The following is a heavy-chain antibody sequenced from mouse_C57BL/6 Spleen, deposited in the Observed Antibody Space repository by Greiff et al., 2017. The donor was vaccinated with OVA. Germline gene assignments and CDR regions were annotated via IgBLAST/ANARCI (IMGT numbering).Heavy chain of an antibody. Sequence: LVESGAELVRPGASVTLSCKASGYTFTDYEMHWVKQTPVHGLEWIGAIDPETGGTAYNQKFKGKAILTADKSSSTAYMELRSLTSEDSAVYYCTPYGNGRMYYWGQGTSVTVSS. CDR1: GYTFTDYE. CDR2: IDPETGGT. CDR3: TPYGNGRMYY. D-gene: IGHD2-1*01. J-gene: IGHJ4*01. V-gene: IGHV1-15*01.